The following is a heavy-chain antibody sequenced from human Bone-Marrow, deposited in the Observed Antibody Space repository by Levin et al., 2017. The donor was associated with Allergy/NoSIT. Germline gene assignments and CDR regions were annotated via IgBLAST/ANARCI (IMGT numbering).Heavy chain of an antibody. D-gene: IGHD4-11*01. V-gene: IGHV4-4*02. J-gene: IGHJ6*03. CDR1: GDSMTSNDW. CDR3: AREKQFQLPLYYYYYYIDV. CDR2: VSHRGNA. Sequence: SSETLSLTCAVSGDSMTSNDWWTWVRQSPGKGLEWIGEVSHRGNANYSPSLKNRVTMSVDKSKKQFSLRMTSVTAADTAVYYCAREKQFQLPLYYYYYYIDVWGKGTTVTVSS.